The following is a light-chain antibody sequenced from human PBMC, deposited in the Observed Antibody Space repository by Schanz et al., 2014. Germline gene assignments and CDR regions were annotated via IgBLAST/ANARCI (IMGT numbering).Light chain of an antibody. CDR3: CSYAGSYTWV. J-gene: IGLJ3*02. CDR2: DVS. CDR1: SSDVGGYNY. Sequence: QSALTQPPSASGSPGQSVTISCTGTSSDVGGYNYVSWYQQHPGKAPKLMIYDVSNRPSGVSNRFSGSKSGNTASLTISGLQAEDEADYYCCSYAGSYTWVFGGGTKLTV. V-gene: IGLV2-11*01.